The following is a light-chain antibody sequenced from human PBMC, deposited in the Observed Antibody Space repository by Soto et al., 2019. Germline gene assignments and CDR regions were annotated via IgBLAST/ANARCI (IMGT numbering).Light chain of an antibody. CDR3: QHYGS. V-gene: IGKV3-20*01. CDR1: QSVSSSH. J-gene: IGKJ2*01. Sequence: DIVLTQSPGTLSLSPGERATLSCRASQSVSSSHLGWYQQKPGQAPTLLIYDASSRATGIPDRFSGSGSGTDFALTISRLEPEDFAVYYCQHYGSFGQGTKVEIK. CDR2: DAS.